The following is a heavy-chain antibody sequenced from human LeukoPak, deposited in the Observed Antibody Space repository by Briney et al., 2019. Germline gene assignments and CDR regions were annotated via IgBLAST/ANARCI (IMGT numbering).Heavy chain of an antibody. V-gene: IGHV1-69*06. CDR3: ASPGITGTKGFDY. Sequence: SVKVSCKASGGTFSSYAISWVRQAPGQGLEWMGRLIPIFGTANYAQKFQGRVTITADKSTSTAYMELSSLRSEDTAVYYCASPGITGTKGFDYWGQGTLVTVSS. D-gene: IGHD1-7*01. J-gene: IGHJ4*02. CDR2: LIPIFGTA. CDR1: GGTFSSYA.